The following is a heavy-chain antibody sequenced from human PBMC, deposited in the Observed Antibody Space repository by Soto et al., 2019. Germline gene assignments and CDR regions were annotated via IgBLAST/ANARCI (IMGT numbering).Heavy chain of an antibody. V-gene: IGHV5-51*01. J-gene: IGHJ3*02. D-gene: IGHD3-22*01. Sequence: GESLKISCKGSGYSFTSYWIAWVRQMPGKGLEWMGIIYPGDSDTRYGPSFQGQVTISADKSISTAYLQWSSLKASDTAIYYCARQLDSSGYYWAIWGQGTMVTV. CDR1: GYSFTSYW. CDR3: ARQLDSSGYYWAI. CDR2: IYPGDSDT.